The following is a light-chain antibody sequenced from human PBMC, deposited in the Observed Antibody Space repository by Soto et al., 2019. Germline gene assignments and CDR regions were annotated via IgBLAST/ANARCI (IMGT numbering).Light chain of an antibody. Sequence: DIQMTQSPSTLYATVGDRVTITCRASQNIDISLAWYQQKPGKAPNLLIYKASILESGVPSRFSGSGSGTEFTLTISSLQPDDFAAYFCLSYDSYSYTFGQGTNLQIK. V-gene: IGKV1-5*03. CDR3: LSYDSYSYT. CDR1: QNIDIS. J-gene: IGKJ2*01. CDR2: KAS.